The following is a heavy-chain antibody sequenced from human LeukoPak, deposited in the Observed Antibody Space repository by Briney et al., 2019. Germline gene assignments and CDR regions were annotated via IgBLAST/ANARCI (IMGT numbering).Heavy chain of an antibody. D-gene: IGHD4-17*01. J-gene: IGHJ4*02. CDR3: VRGGPYGDYDAY. V-gene: IGHV3-11*06. Sequence: KSGGSLRLSCAVSGFTSSDYYMSWVRQAPGKEMECVSYISSDNTYTNYADSVRGRFTISRDNARNSLYLQMNSLRAEDTAVYYCVRGGPYGDYDAYWGQGTLVTVSS. CDR2: ISSDNTYT. CDR1: GFTSSDYY.